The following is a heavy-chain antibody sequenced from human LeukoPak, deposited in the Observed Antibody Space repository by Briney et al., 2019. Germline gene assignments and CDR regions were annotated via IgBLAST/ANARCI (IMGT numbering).Heavy chain of an antibody. CDR1: GGSISSYY. D-gene: IGHD6-13*01. Sequence: SETLSPTCTVSGGSISSYYWSWIRQPAGKGLEWIGRIYTSGSTNYNPSLKSRVTMSVDTSKNQFSLKLSSVTAADTAVYYCAREVAAAGTTYMDVWGKGTTVTVSS. J-gene: IGHJ6*03. CDR2: IYTSGST. V-gene: IGHV4-4*07. CDR3: AREVAAAGTTYMDV.